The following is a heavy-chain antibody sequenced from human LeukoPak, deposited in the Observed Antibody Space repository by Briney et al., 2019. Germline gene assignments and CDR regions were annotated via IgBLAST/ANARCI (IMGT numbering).Heavy chain of an antibody. CDR3: AKGGIVVPAAIRGPRYYFDY. D-gene: IGHD2-2*01. J-gene: IGHJ4*02. CDR1: GFTFTTYA. CDR2: ISDSGSRT. Sequence: GGSLRLSCAASGFTFTTYAMIWIRQAPGKGLEWVSGISDSGSRTYYADSVKGRFTISRDDSKNTLYLQMNSLRAEDTAVYYCAKGGIVVPAAIRGPRYYFDYWGQGTLVTVSS. V-gene: IGHV3-23*01.